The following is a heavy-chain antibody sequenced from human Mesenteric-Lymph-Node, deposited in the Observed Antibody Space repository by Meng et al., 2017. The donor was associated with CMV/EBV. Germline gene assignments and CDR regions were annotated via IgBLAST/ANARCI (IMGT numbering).Heavy chain of an antibody. CDR1: GGTFSSYA. D-gene: IGHD2-15*01. CDR3: ARKETPNYYYYGMDV. CDR2: IIPIFGIA. V-gene: IGHV1-69*10. Sequence: SVKVSCKASGGTFSSYAISWVRQAPGQGLEWMGGIIPIFGIANYAQKFQGRVTITADKSTSTAYMELSSLRSEDTAVYYCARKETPNYYYYGMDVWGQGTTVTVSS. J-gene: IGHJ6*02.